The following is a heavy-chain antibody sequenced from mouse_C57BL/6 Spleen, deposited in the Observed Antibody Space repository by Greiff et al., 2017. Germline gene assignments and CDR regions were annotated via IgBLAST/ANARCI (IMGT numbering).Heavy chain of an antibody. V-gene: IGHV1-64*01. CDR1: GYTFTSYW. D-gene: IGHD1-1*01. CDR3: ARGGFSTTVGVTVYFDV. J-gene: IGHJ1*03. Sequence: VQLQQPGAELVKPGASVQLSCKASGYTFTSYWMHWVKQRPGQGLEWIGMIHPNSGSTNYNEKFKSKATLTVYKSTSTAYMQLSSLTSEDSAVYYCARGGFSTTVGVTVYFDVWGTGTTVTVSS. CDR2: IHPNSGST.